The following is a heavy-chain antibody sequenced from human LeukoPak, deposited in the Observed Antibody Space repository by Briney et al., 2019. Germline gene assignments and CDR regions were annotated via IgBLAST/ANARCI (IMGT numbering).Heavy chain of an antibody. J-gene: IGHJ4*02. CDR3: ERAMLVGATTFDY. V-gene: IGHV3-48*03. Sequence: TGGSLRLSCAASGFTFSSYEMNWVRQAPGKGLEWVSYISGSGSNIYYADYVKGRFTISRDNAKNSLYLQMNSLSAEDTAVYHCERAMLVGATTFDYWGQGTLVTVSS. D-gene: IGHD1-26*01. CDR1: GFTFSSYE. CDR2: ISGSGSNI.